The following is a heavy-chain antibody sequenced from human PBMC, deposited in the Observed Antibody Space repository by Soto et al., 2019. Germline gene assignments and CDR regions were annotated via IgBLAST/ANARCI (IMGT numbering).Heavy chain of an antibody. CDR3: ARYVFGGLDENWFDP. Sequence: SETLSLTCTVSGGSISSCYWSCIRHPPGKGLEWIGYIYYSGSTNYNPSLKSRVTISVDTSKNQFSLKLSSVTAADTAVYYCARYVFGGLDENWFDPWYPGTLGIVSS. D-gene: IGHD3-3*01. CDR2: IYYSGST. J-gene: IGHJ5*02. V-gene: IGHV4-59*01. CDR1: GGSISSCY.